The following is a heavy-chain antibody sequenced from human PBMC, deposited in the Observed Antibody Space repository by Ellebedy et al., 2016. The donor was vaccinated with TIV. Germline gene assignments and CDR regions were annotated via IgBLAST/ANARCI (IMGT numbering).Heavy chain of an antibody. D-gene: IGHD1-26*01. Sequence: GESLKISCAASGFTFTTYHMHWVRQAPGKGLEWVALIWSDGSLEYYADSVKGRFPLSRDSSENTVYLHMNSLRADDTAVYYCAREVGGGQGDMDVWGQGTTVTVSS. J-gene: IGHJ6*02. V-gene: IGHV3-33*01. CDR1: GFTFTTYH. CDR2: IWSDGSLE. CDR3: AREVGGGQGDMDV.